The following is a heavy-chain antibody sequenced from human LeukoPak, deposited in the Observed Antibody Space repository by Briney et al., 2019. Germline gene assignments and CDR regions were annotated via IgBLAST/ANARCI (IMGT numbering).Heavy chain of an antibody. V-gene: IGHV3-23*01. Sequence: GGSLRLSCAASGFTFSSYTMSWVRQAPGKGLEWVSTITTSDGNTYYADSVKGRFTISRDNSKNTLYLQMNSLRAEDTAVYYCAKVSSYDILTGYSPLIDYWGQGTLVTVSS. CDR2: ITTSDGNT. J-gene: IGHJ4*02. CDR1: GFTFSSYT. D-gene: IGHD3-9*01. CDR3: AKVSSYDILTGYSPLIDY.